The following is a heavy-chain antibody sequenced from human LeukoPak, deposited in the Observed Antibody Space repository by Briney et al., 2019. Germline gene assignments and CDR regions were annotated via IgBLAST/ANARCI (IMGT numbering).Heavy chain of an antibody. J-gene: IGHJ5*02. CDR3: ARDTAAADNWFDP. D-gene: IGHD6-13*01. V-gene: IGHV7-4-1*02. CDR2: INTNTGNP. Sequence: ASVKVSCKASGGTFSSYAISWVRQAPGQGLEWMGWINTNTGNPTYAQGFTGRFVFSLDTSVSTAYLQISSLKAEDTAVYYCARDTAAADNWFDPWGQGTLVTVSS. CDR1: GGTFSSYA.